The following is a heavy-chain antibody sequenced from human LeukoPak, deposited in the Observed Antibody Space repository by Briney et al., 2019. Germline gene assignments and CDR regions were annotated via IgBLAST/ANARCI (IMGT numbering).Heavy chain of an antibody. D-gene: IGHD1-26*01. CDR3: ARTIVGAAHDAFDI. CDR1: GFTFNSYA. V-gene: IGHV3-30-3*01. CDR2: ISYDGSIN. J-gene: IGHJ3*02. Sequence: GGSLRLSCAASGFTFNSYAVHWVRQAPGKGLEWVAVISYDGSINFYAASVKGRFTISRDNSKNTLYLQMNSLRAEDTALYYCARTIVGAAHDAFDIWGLGTMVTVSS.